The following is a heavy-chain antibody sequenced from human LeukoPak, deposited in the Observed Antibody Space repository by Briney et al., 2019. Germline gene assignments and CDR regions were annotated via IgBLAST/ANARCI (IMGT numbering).Heavy chain of an antibody. J-gene: IGHJ6*03. CDR3: ASTPYYYYYMDV. CDR1: GDSVSSNSAA. V-gene: IGHV6-1*01. Sequence: SQTLSLTCAISGDSVSSNSAAWNWTRQSPSRGLEWLGSTYYRSKWYNDYAVSVKSRITINPDTSKNQFSLQLNSVTPEDTAVYYCASTPYYYYYMDVWGKGTTVTISS. CDR2: TYYRSKWYN.